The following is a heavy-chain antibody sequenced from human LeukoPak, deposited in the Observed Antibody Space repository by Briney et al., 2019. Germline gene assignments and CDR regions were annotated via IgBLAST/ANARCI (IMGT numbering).Heavy chain of an antibody. CDR3: ARHSNALSHYMDV. Sequence: SETVSLTCTVSGGSISNYYWSWIRQSPAKGLEWIAYIYYSGTTNYNPSLKSRVTISVDTSKNQFYLKVNSVTAADTAVYYCARHSNALSHYMDVWGKGTTVTVSS. V-gene: IGHV4-59*08. CDR1: GGSISNYY. D-gene: IGHD3-3*02. J-gene: IGHJ6*03. CDR2: IYYSGTT.